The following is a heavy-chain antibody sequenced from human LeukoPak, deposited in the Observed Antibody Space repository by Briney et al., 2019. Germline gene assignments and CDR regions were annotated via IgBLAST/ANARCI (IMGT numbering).Heavy chain of an antibody. CDR1: GFTFDDYT. D-gene: IGHD4-17*01. CDR3: AKAHDYGEILSAFDI. V-gene: IGHV3-43*01. CDR2: ISWDGGST. J-gene: IGHJ3*02. Sequence: PGGSLRLSCAAPGFTFDDYTMHWVRQAPGKGLEWVSLISWDGGSTYYADSVKGRFTISRDNSKNSLYLQMNSLRTEDTALYYCAKAHDYGEILSAFDIWGQGTMVTVSS.